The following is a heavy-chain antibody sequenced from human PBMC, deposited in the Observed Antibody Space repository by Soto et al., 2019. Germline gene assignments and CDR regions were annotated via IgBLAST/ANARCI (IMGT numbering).Heavy chain of an antibody. D-gene: IGHD6-19*01. Sequence: PGGSLRLSCAASGFTFSSYAMHWVRQAPGKGLEWVAVISYDGSNKYYADSVKGRFTISRDNSKNTLYLQMNSLRAEDTAVYYCARDLAVAGTKGDYWGQGTLVTVSS. CDR3: ARDLAVAGTKGDY. CDR1: GFTFSSYA. V-gene: IGHV3-30-3*01. J-gene: IGHJ4*02. CDR2: ISYDGSNK.